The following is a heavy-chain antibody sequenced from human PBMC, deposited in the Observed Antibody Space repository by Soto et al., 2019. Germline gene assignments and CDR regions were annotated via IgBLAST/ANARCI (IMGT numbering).Heavy chain of an antibody. V-gene: IGHV4-31*03. CDR3: ARDNIGYDSSGYYYPYYFDY. CDR2: IYYSGST. J-gene: IGHJ4*02. CDR1: GGSISSGGYY. Sequence: PSETLSLTCTVSGGSISSGGYYWSWILHHPGKGLEWIGYIYYSGSTYYNPSLKSRVTISVDTSKNQFSLKLSSVTAADTAVYYCARDNIGYDSSGYYYPYYFDYWGQGTLVTVSS. D-gene: IGHD3-22*01.